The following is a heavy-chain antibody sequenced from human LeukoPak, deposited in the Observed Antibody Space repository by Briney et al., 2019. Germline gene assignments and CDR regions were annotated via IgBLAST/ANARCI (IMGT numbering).Heavy chain of an antibody. V-gene: IGHV4-39*01. CDR1: GGSISSSCYY. J-gene: IGHJ4*02. Sequence: SETLSLTCTVSGGSISSSCYYWGWIRQPPGKGLEWIGSIYYSGSSYYNPSLKSRVTISVDTSKNQFSLKLSSVTAADTAVYYCARLIEMATTPFDYWGQGTLVTVSS. CDR3: ARLIEMATTPFDY. CDR2: IYYSGSS. D-gene: IGHD5-24*01.